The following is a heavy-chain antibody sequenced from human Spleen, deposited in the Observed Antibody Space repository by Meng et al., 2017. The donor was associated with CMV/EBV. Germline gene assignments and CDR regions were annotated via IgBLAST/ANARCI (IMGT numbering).Heavy chain of an antibody. CDR1: GLIFSYYG. J-gene: IGHJ4*02. Sequence: SGLIFSYYGMHWVRQAPGKGMEGVAFISYDGGSKYYEDSVKGRFTISRDNSKNTLYLQMNSLRAEDTAVYYCARDRDGSGSYRWCFDYWGQGTLVTVSS. CDR2: ISYDGGSK. CDR3: ARDRDGSGSYRWCFDY. V-gene: IGHV3-30*19. D-gene: IGHD3-10*01.